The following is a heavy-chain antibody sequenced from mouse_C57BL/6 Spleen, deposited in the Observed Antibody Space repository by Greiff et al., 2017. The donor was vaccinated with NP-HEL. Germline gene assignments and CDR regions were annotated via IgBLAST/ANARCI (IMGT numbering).Heavy chain of an antibody. V-gene: IGHV1-59*01. CDR1: GYTFTSYW. J-gene: IGHJ1*03. CDR2: IDPSDSYT. Sequence: VQLQQPGAELVRPGTSVKLSCKASGYTFTSYWMHWVKQRPGQGLEWIGVIDPSDSYTNYNQKFKGKATLTVDTSSSTAYMQLSSLTSEDSAVYYCARHDYHWYFDVWGTGTTVTVSS. CDR3: ARHDYHWYFDV. D-gene: IGHD2-4*01.